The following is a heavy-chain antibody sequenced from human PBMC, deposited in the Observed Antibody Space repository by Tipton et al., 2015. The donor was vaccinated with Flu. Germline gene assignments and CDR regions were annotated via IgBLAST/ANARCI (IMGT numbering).Heavy chain of an antibody. Sequence: TLSLTCSVSGDYIGSRYYWGWIRQPPGQGLEWIGNIHRSGSTYRNPSLESRVIMSVDTSKNQFSLKLSSVTAADTAVYYCARGLYGSGSYQRRYFDSWGQGTLVTVSS. CDR1: GDYIGSRYY. CDR2: IHRSGST. D-gene: IGHD3-10*01. J-gene: IGHJ4*02. CDR3: ARGLYGSGSYQRRYFDS. V-gene: IGHV4-38-2*02.